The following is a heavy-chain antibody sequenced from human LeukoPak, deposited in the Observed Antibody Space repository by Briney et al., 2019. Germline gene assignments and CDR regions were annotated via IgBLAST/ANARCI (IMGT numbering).Heavy chain of an antibody. CDR3: ARFDIRRYSSGSYYRYGMDV. CDR1: GGSFSGYY. J-gene: IGHJ6*02. D-gene: IGHD3-10*01. Sequence: SETLSLTCAVYGGSFSGYYWSWIRQPPGKGLEWIGEINHSGSTNYNPSLKSRVTISVDTSKNQFSLKLSSVTAADTAVYYCARFDIRRYSSGSYYRYGMDVWGQGTTVTVSS. V-gene: IGHV4-34*01. CDR2: INHSGST.